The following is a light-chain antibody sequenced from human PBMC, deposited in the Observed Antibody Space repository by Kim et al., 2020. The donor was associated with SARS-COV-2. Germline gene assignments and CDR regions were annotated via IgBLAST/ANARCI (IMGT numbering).Light chain of an antibody. CDR3: LQHNSYPYT. Sequence: SSCVGDPVTITGRASQGIRNDVVWNQQKPGKAPKRLIYAASSLQSGVPSRFGGSGSGTEFTLTISSLQPEEFATYYCLQHNSYPYTFGQGTKLVI. J-gene: IGKJ2*01. V-gene: IGKV1-17*01. CDR1: QGIRND. CDR2: AAS.